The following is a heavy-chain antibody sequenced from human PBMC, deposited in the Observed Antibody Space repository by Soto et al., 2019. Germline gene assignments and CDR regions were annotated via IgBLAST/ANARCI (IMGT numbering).Heavy chain of an antibody. CDR1: GFTFNNYA. V-gene: IGHV3-23*01. Sequence: PGGSLRLSCAASGFTFNNYALTWVRQAPGKGLEWVSTISVSGGTTHYSDSVKGRFTISRDNSKKTVYLQMHGLRADDTAVYYCAKDLAMKDSWGQGTLVTVSS. J-gene: IGHJ4*02. CDR2: ISVSGGTT. CDR3: AKDLAMKDS.